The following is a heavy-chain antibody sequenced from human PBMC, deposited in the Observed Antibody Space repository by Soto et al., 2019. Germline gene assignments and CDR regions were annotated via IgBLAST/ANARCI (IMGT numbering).Heavy chain of an antibody. D-gene: IGHD6-6*01. CDR1: GFTFSSYA. Sequence: GSLRLSCAASGFTFSSYAMHWVRQAPGKGLEWVAVISYDGSNKYYADSVKGRFTISRDNSKNTLYLQMNSLRAEDTAVYYCARDLVSSSGTIDYWGQGTLVTVSS. V-gene: IGHV3-30-3*01. CDR3: ARDLVSSSGTIDY. CDR2: ISYDGSNK. J-gene: IGHJ4*02.